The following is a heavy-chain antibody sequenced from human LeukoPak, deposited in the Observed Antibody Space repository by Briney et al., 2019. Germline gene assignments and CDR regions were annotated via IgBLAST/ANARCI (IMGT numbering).Heavy chain of an antibody. CDR3: AKDRGSGYLDY. J-gene: IGHJ4*02. D-gene: IGHD6-19*01. V-gene: IGHV3-30*18. CDR1: GFTFSSYG. CDR2: ISSDGSNK. Sequence: PGGSLRLSCAASGFTFSSYGMHWVRQAPGKGLEWVAVISSDGSNKYYADSVRGRFTIFRDNSKNTLYLQVNSLRAEDTAVYYCAKDRGSGYLDYWGQGTLVTVSS.